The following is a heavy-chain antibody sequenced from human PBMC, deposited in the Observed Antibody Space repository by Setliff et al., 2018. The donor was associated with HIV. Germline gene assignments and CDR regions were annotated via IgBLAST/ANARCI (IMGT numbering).Heavy chain of an antibody. CDR1: GGTFSTFSSSA. V-gene: IGHV1-69*13. CDR2: VIPIFGTP. CDR3: ATALTANWNYEPHFDY. J-gene: IGHJ4*02. D-gene: IGHD1-7*01. Sequence: GASVKVSCKASGGTFSTFSSSAISWVRQAPGPGLEWMGGVIPIFGTPKYPQKFQGRVTITADDSTTTAYMELSRLKPDDTAIYYCATALTANWNYEPHFDYWGQGSLVTVSS.